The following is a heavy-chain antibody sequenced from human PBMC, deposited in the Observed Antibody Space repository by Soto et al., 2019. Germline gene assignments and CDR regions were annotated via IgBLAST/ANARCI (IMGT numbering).Heavy chain of an antibody. V-gene: IGHV1-18*01. D-gene: IGHD3-10*01. J-gene: IGHJ6*02. CDR1: GYTFTSYG. CDR3: ARDPVLLWFGELPYYGMDV. Sequence: GASVKVSCKASGYTFTSYGISWVRQAPGQGLEWMGWISAYNGNTNYAQKLQGRVTMTTDTSTSTAYMELRSLRSDDTAVYYCARDPVLLWFGELPYYGMDVWGQGTTVTVSS. CDR2: ISAYNGNT.